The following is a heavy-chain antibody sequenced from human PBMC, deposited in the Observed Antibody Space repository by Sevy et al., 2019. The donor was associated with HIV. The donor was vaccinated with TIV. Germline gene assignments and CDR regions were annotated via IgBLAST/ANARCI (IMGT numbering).Heavy chain of an antibody. CDR1: GLGFSSYW. CDR3: ATGAQYYYGSGSYYFDY. V-gene: IGHV3-7*01. D-gene: IGHD3-10*01. Sequence: GGSLRLSCAASGLGFSSYWMSWVRQAPGKGLEWVANIKQDGNKKYYVDSVKGRFTISRDKAKKSVFLQMSSLRAEDTAVYYCATGAQYYYGSGSYYFDYWGQGILVTVSS. J-gene: IGHJ4*02. CDR2: IKQDGNKK.